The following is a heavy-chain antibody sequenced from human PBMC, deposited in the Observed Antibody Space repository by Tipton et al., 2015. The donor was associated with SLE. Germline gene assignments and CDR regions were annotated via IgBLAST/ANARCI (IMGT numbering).Heavy chain of an antibody. CDR3: AKRGANDYHYFDY. CDR2: ISGSGDSS. J-gene: IGHJ4*02. D-gene: IGHD1-1*01. V-gene: IGHV3-23*01. CDR1: GFTFTNYA. Sequence: SLRLSCAASGFTFTNYAMNWVRQAPGKGLEWVSTISGSGDSSYYADSVKGRFTISRDNSKNTLYLQLNSLRAEDTAVYYCAKRGANDYHYFDYWGQGTLVTVSS.